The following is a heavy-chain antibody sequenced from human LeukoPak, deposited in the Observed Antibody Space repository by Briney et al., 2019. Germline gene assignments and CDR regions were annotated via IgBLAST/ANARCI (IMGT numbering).Heavy chain of an antibody. CDR1: GFTFSSYW. J-gene: IGHJ5*02. V-gene: IGHV3-7*01. Sequence: PGGSLRLSCAASGFTFSSYWMSWVRPAPGKGLEWVANINQDGSAKNHLDSVKGRFTISRDNAKKSLYLQMNSLRADDTAVYYCAGERGSSWDLWGQGALVSVSS. D-gene: IGHD6-13*01. CDR2: INQDGSAK. CDR3: AGERGSSWDL.